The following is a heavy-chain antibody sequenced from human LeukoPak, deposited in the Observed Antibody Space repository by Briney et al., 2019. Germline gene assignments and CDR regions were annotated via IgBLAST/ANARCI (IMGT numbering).Heavy chain of an antibody. CDR2: IRSGYNSI. Sequence: GGSLRLSCAASGFTFSSYSMIWVRQAPGKGLEWISYIRSGYNSIYYADSVKGRFTISRDNAKNTLYLQMNSLRAEDTAVYYCARDYCGGDCHFDYWGQGTLVTVSS. V-gene: IGHV3-48*01. CDR3: ARDYCGGDCHFDY. CDR1: GFTFSSYS. D-gene: IGHD2-21*02. J-gene: IGHJ4*02.